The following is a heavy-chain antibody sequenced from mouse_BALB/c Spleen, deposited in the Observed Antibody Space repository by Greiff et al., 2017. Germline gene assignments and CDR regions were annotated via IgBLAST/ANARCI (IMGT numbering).Heavy chain of an antibody. CDR2: IWAGGST. CDR1: GFSLTSYG. CDR3: ARAPSGTPYAMDY. V-gene: IGHV2-9*02. J-gene: IGHJ4*01. Sequence: VKLMESGPGLVAPSQSLSITCTVSGFSLTSYGVHWVRQPPGKGLEWLGVIWAGGSTNYNSALMSRLSISKDNSKSQVFLKMNSLQTDDTAMYYCARAPSGTPYAMDYWGQGTSVTVSS. D-gene: IGHD4-1*01.